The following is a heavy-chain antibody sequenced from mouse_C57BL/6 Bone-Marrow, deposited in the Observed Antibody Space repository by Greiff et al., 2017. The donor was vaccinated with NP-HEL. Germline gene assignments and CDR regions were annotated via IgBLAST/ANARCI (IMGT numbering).Heavy chain of an antibody. CDR3: AIVTFDV. Sequence: VQLQQSGAELVKPGASVKMSCKASGYTFTSYWMHWVKQRPGQGLEWIGEIDPSDSYTNYNQKFKGKSTLTVDKSSSTAYMQLSSLTSEDSAVYYCAIVTFDVWGTGTTVTVSS. CDR1: GYTFTSYW. CDR2: IDPSDSYT. V-gene: IGHV1-69*01. J-gene: IGHJ1*03. D-gene: IGHD2-5*01.